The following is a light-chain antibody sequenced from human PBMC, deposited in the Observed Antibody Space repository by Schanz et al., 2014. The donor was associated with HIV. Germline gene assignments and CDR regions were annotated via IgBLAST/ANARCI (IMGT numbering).Light chain of an antibody. CDR2: DAS. J-gene: IGKJ1*01. CDR1: QDISNY. V-gene: IGKV1-33*01. Sequence: DIQMTQSPSSLSASVGDRVTITCQASQDISNYLNWYQQKPGKAPKLLIYDASNLETGVPSRFSGGGSGTDFTLTISSLQPEDFATYYCQQAATFGQGTKVEIK. CDR3: QQAAT.